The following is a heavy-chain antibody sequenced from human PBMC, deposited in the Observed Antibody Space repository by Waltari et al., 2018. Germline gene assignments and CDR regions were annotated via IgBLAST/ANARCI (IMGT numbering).Heavy chain of an antibody. CDR3: ARGVMYQLLYKPPYGWFDP. D-gene: IGHD2-2*02. V-gene: IGHV4-59*01. Sequence: QVQLQESGPGLVKPSETLSLTCTVSGGSISSYYWSWIRQPPGKGLEWIGYIYYSGITNYNPARKSRVTISVDTSRNQCSLKLSSVTTADTAVYYCARGVMYQLLYKPPYGWFDPWGQGTLVTVSS. CDR2: IYYSGIT. CDR1: GGSISSYY. J-gene: IGHJ5*02.